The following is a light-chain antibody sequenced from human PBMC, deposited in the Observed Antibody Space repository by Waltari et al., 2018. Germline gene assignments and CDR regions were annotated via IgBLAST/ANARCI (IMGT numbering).Light chain of an antibody. CDR3: QQYNSYLFT. J-gene: IGKJ3*01. CDR2: DAS. CDR1: QSISSW. Sequence: MTQSPSTLSASVGDRVTITCRASQSISSWLAWYQQKPGKAPKLLIYDASSLESGVPSRFSGSGSGTEFTLTISSLQPDDFATYYCQQYNSYLFTFGPGTKVDIK. V-gene: IGKV1-5*01.